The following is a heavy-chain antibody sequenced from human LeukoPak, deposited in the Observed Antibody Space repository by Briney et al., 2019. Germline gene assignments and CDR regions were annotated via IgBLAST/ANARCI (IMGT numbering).Heavy chain of an antibody. J-gene: IGHJ6*02. D-gene: IGHD1-1*01. Sequence: ASVKVSCKASGYTFTGYYMHWVRQAPGQGLEWMGWINPNSGGTNYAQKLQGWVTMTRDTSISTAYMELSGLRSDDTAVYYCVRSTPGDYGMDVWGQGTTVTVSS. CDR3: VRSTPGDYGMDV. V-gene: IGHV1-2*04. CDR1: GYTFTGYY. CDR2: INPNSGGT.